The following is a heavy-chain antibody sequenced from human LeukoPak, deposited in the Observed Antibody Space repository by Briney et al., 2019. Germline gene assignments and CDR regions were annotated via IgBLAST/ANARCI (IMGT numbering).Heavy chain of an antibody. D-gene: IGHD6-19*01. CDR1: GGSISNYH. CDR2: IHTSGST. CDR3: ARRDVSSGWGFDL. Sequence: ASETLSLTCTVSGGSISNYHWSWIRQPAEKGLEWIGQIHTSGSTNYNPPLKSRVTMSIGTTEDQVSLTIRSVTAADTAFYYCARRDVSSGWGFDLWGQGTLVTVSS. V-gene: IGHV4-4*07. J-gene: IGHJ4*02.